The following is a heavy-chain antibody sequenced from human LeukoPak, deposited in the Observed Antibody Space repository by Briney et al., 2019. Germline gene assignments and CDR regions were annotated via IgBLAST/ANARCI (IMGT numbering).Heavy chain of an antibody. CDR2: IYYSGST. V-gene: IGHV4-59*01. Sequence: SETLSLTCTVSGGSISSYYWSWIRQPPGKGLEWIGYIYYSGSTNYNPSLKSRVTISVDTSKNQFSLKLSSVTAADTAVYYCAVDYGDSQGLGYWGQGTLVTVSS. J-gene: IGHJ4*02. CDR3: AVDYGDSQGLGY. D-gene: IGHD4-17*01. CDR1: GGSISSYY.